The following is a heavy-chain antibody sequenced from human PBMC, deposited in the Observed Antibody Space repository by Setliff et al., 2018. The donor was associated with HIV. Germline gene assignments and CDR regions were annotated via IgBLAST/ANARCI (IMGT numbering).Heavy chain of an antibody. D-gene: IGHD6-13*01. V-gene: IGHV3-23*01. CDR1: GFTFGNYA. CDR2: ISANVGTT. Sequence: GESLRLSCTASGFTFGNYAMSWVRQVPGRGLEWVSSISANVGTTYFADSVQGRFTISRDDSANILYLHMNSLRVDDTAIYYCTKQGRGFFAAGSVDCWGRGTLVTVSS. CDR3: TKQGRGFFAAGSVDC. J-gene: IGHJ4*02.